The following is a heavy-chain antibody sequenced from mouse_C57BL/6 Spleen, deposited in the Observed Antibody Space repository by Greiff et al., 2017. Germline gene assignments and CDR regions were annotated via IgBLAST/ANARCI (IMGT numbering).Heavy chain of an antibody. CDR1: GFTFSNYW. CDR3: TRYGSRTLFDY. J-gene: IGHJ2*01. CDR2: IRLKSDNYAT. D-gene: IGHD1-1*01. V-gene: IGHV6-3*01. Sequence: EVKLMESGGGLVQPGGSMKLSCVASGFTFSNYWMNWVRQSPEKGLEWVAQIRLKSDNYATHYAESVKGRFTISRDDSKSSVYLQMNNLRAEDTGIYYCTRYGSRTLFDYWGQGTTLTVSS.